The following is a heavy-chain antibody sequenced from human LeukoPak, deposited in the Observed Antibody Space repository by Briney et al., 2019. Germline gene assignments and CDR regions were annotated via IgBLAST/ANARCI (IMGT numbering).Heavy chain of an antibody. CDR3: AKVEWRRAAAGYLD. J-gene: IGHJ4*02. CDR1: GLTFSSYA. V-gene: IGHV3-23*01. D-gene: IGHD6-13*01. Sequence: GGSLRLSCAASGLTFSSYAMSWVRQAPGKGLEWVSAISGSGGSTYYADSVKGRFTISRDNSKNTLYLQMNSLRAEDTAVYYCAKVEWRRAAAGYLDWGQGTLVTVSS. CDR2: ISGSGGST.